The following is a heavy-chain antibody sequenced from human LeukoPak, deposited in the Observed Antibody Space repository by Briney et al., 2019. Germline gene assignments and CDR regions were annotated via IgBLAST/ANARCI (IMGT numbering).Heavy chain of an antibody. D-gene: IGHD6-13*01. CDR2: TYYRSKWYN. CDR1: GDSVSSNSAA. CDR3: ARDLGIAAAGKFDY. V-gene: IGHV6-1*01. Sequence: SQTLSLTCAISGDSVSSNSAAWNWIRQSPSSGLEWLGRTYYRSKWYNDYAVSVKSRITINPDTSKNQFYLQLNSVTPEDTAVYYCARDLGIAAAGKFDYWGQGTLVTVSS. J-gene: IGHJ4*02.